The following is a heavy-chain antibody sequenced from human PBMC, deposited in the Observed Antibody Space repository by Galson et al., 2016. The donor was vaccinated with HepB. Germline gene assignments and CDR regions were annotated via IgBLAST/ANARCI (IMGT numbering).Heavy chain of an antibody. CDR1: GFTVSTNH. V-gene: IGHV3-66*01. CDR2: IYHDDSV. Sequence: SLRLSCAASGFTVSTNHVSWVRQAPGKGPEWVSVIYHDDSVFYVDSVKGRFTISRDNSKNMLYLQMNNLSAEQTAVYYCARKKNWGPGTLVTVSS. J-gene: IGHJ4*02. CDR3: ARKKN.